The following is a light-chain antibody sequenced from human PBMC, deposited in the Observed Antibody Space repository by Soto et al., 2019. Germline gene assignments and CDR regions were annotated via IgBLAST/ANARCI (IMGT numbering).Light chain of an antibody. CDR1: QSVSSY. J-gene: IGKJ5*01. Sequence: EIVLTQSPATLSLSPLERAALSCRASQSVSSYLAWYQQKPGQAPRLLIYDASNTATGIPARFSGSGSGTDFTLTISSLEPEDFAVYYCQQRSEWPITFGQGTRLEIK. V-gene: IGKV3-11*01. CDR3: QQRSEWPIT. CDR2: DAS.